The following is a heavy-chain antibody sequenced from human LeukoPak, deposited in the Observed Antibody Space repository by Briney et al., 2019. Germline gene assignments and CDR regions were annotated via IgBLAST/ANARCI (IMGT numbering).Heavy chain of an antibody. J-gene: IGHJ4*02. Sequence: GGSLRLSCAASGFTFSSYGMHWVRQAPGKGLEWVAVISYDGSNKYYADSVKGRFTISRDNSKNTLYLQMNSLKAEDTAVYYCAKGSGPFDYWGQRTLVTVSS. CDR3: AKGSGPFDY. V-gene: IGHV3-30*18. CDR2: ISYDGSNK. CDR1: GFTFSSYG.